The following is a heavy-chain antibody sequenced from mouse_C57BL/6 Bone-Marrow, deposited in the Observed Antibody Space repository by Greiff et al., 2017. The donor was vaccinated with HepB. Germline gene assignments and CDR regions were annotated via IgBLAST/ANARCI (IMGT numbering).Heavy chain of an antibody. J-gene: IGHJ3*01. D-gene: IGHD2-3*01. CDR2: IYPRSGNT. CDR1: GYTFTSYG. V-gene: IGHV1-81*01. Sequence: QVQLKESGAELARPGASVKLSCKASGYTFTSYGISWVKQRTGQGLEWIGEIYPRSGNTYYNEKFKGKATLTADKSSSTAYMELRSLTSEDSAVYFCAEALDGLPWFAYWGQGTLVTVSA. CDR3: AEALDGLPWFAY.